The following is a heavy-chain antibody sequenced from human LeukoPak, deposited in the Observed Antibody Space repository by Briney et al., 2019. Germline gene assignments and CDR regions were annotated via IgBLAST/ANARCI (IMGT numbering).Heavy chain of an antibody. D-gene: IGHD2-15*01. CDR1: GFTFSSYA. J-gene: IGHJ4*02. CDR2: INHSGST. CDR3: ARQSHCSGGSCYYIDY. V-gene: IGHV4-34*01. Sequence: GSLRLSCAASGFTFSSYAMSWVRQAPGKGLEWIGEINHSGSTNYNPSLKSRVTISVDTSKNQFSLKLSSVTAADTAVYYCARQSHCSGGSCYYIDYWGQGTLVTVSS.